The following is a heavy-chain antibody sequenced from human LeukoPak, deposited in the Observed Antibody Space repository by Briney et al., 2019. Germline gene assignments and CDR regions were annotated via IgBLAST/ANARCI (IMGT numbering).Heavy chain of an antibody. CDR1: GFTFSSHA. J-gene: IGHJ4*02. CDR3: AKVSSRFLEWEDLDY. Sequence: GGSLRLSCAASGFTFSSHAMSWVRQAPGKGLEWVSVISGRGDNTFYADSVKGRFTISRDNSKNTLSLQMNSLRAEDTAVYYCAKVSSRFLEWEDLDYWGQGTLVTVSS. V-gene: IGHV3-23*01. D-gene: IGHD3-3*01. CDR2: ISGRGDNT.